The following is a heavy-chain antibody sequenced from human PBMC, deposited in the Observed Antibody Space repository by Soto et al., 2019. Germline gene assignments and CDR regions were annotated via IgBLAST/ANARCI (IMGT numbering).Heavy chain of an antibody. J-gene: IGHJ5*02. Sequence: ASVKVSCKASGYTFGTYFMHWMRQAPGQGLEWMGWVNPSSGATKSAQKFQGRLTMTWDTSIRTAYMELSSLRSDDTAVYYCAREDYNSGGIYINKPNWFDPWRRGTLVSVP. CDR2: VNPSSGAT. CDR1: GYTFGTYF. D-gene: IGHD2-15*01. V-gene: IGHV1-2*02. CDR3: AREDYNSGGIYINKPNWFDP.